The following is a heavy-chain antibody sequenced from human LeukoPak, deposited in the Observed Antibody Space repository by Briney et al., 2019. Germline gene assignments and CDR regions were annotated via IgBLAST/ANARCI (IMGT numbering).Heavy chain of an antibody. D-gene: IGHD3-10*01. CDR1: GGTFSSYA. CDR3: ARGSSGSYSCDP. Sequence: ASVKVSCKASGGTFSSYAISWVRQAPGQGLEWMGWMNPNSGNTGYAQKFQGRVTMTRNTSMSTAYMELSSLRSEDTAVYYCARGSSGSYSCDPWGQGTLVTVSS. V-gene: IGHV1-8*02. CDR2: MNPNSGNT. J-gene: IGHJ5*02.